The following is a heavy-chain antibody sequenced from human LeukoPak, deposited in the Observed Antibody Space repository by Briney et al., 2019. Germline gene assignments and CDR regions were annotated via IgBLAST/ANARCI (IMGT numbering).Heavy chain of an antibody. D-gene: IGHD2-8*01. V-gene: IGHV3-7*03. CDR2: IKQDGSEK. J-gene: IGHJ4*02. CDR3: AKWARYCSNGVCYYFDY. Sequence: PGGSLRLSCAASGFTFSNYWMSWVRQAPGKGLEWVANIKQDGSEKYYVDSVKGRFTISRDNSKNTLYLQMNSLRAEDTAVYYCAKWARYCSNGVCYYFDYWGQGTLVTVSS. CDR1: GFTFSNYW.